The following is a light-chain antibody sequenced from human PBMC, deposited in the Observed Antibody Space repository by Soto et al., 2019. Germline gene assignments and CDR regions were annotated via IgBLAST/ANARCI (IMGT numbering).Light chain of an antibody. CDR2: AAS. V-gene: IGKV1-39*01. J-gene: IGKJ5*01. CDR1: QTISNF. CDR3: QQSYMTPIT. Sequence: DIQMTQSPSSLSASVGDSVTITCQASQTISNFLNWYQQKPGKAPKLLIYAASSLQSGVPSRFSGNRSGTHFSLTISSLQPEDFATYYCQQSYMTPITFGQGTRLEIK.